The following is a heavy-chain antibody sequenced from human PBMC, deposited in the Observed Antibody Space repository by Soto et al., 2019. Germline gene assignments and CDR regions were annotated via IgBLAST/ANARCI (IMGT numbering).Heavy chain of an antibody. CDR1: GYTFTSYG. V-gene: IGHV1-18*04. CDR3: TTSKVAYYYYYGMDV. J-gene: IGHJ6*02. Sequence: ASVKVSCKASGYTFTSYGISWVRQAPGQGLEWMGWISAYNGNTNYAQKLQGRVTMTTDTSTSTAYMELRSLRSDDTAVYYCTTSKVAYYYYYGMDVWGQGTTVTVSS. D-gene: IGHD2-15*01. CDR2: ISAYNGNT.